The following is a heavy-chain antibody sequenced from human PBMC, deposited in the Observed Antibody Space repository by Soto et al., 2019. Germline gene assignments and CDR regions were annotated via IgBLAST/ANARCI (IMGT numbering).Heavy chain of an antibody. D-gene: IGHD5-18*01. J-gene: IGHJ6*02. V-gene: IGHV1-69*13. CDR3: ARGYGFSYYYYGMDV. Sequence: GASVKVSFKASGRTFSSCAMSWVRQAHGQGLEWMGGIIPIFGTANYAQKFQGRVTITADESTSTAYMELSSLRSEDTAVYYCARGYGFSYYYYGMDVWGQGTTVTVSS. CDR1: GRTFSSCA. CDR2: IIPIFGTA.